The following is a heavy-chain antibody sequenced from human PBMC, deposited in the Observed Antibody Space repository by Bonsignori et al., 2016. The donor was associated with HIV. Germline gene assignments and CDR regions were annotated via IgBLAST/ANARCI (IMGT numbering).Heavy chain of an antibody. Sequence: WVRQAPGQGLERMGWINPNTGDTNYAQKFQGRVTMTRDTSISTAYMELSRLISDDTAVYYCASRSLYTNPLDHWGQGTLVTVSS. D-gene: IGHD3-16*01. J-gene: IGHJ4*02. CDR3: ASRSLYTNPLDH. V-gene: IGHV1-2*02. CDR2: INPNTGDT.